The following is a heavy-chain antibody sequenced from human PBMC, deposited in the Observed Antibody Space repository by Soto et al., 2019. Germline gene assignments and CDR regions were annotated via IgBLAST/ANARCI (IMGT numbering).Heavy chain of an antibody. CDR3: ARDLGGGSVDAFDI. V-gene: IGHV1-18*01. J-gene: IGHJ3*02. D-gene: IGHD2-15*01. Sequence: ASVKVSCKASGYTFTSYGISWVRQAPGQGLEWMGWISAYNGNTNYAQKLQGRVTMTTDTSTSTAYMALGGLRPDDTAVYYGARDLGGGSVDAFDIWGQGTMVTVSS. CDR2: ISAYNGNT. CDR1: GYTFTSYG.